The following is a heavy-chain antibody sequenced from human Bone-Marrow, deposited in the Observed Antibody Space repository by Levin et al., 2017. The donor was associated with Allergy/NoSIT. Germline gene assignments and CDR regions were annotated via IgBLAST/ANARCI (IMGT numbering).Heavy chain of an antibody. CDR1: GFPFSDYY. J-gene: IGHJ2*01. Sequence: PGGSLRLSCAASGFPFSDYYMSWIRQAPGKALEWLSYFSPGGLTLHYADSVKGRFTISRDNAKNSLSLQMNSLRGEDTAMYYCARVARWPTGGAVWYFDLWGRGTLVTVSS. D-gene: IGHD4-23*01. CDR2: FSPGGLTL. CDR3: ARVARWPTGGAVWYFDL. V-gene: IGHV3-11*01.